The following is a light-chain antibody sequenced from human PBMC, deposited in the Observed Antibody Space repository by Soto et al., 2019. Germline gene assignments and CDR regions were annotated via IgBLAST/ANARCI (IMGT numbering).Light chain of an antibody. CDR1: SSDVGGYKY. J-gene: IGLJ1*01. Sequence: QSALTQPPSASGSPGQSVTISCTGTSSDVGGYKYVSWYQQHPGKAPKLIIYDVIKRPSGVPDRFSGSKSGNTASLTVSGPQSDDEADYYCSSSTGSDTLGVFGTGTKLTVL. CDR3: SSSTGSDTLGV. CDR2: DVI. V-gene: IGLV2-8*01.